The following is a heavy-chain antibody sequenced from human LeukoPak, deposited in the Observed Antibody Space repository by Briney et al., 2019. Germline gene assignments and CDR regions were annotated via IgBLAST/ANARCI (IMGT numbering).Heavy chain of an antibody. CDR3: ARDLNWETY. CDR1: GFTFSSYW. Sequence: GGSLRLSCVASGFTFSSYWMTWVRQAPGKGLEWVANIKTDGSLTHYVDSVKGRFTISRDNAKNSLYLQMNSLRAEDTAVYYCARDLNWETYWGQGTLVSVSS. CDR2: IKTDGSLT. J-gene: IGHJ4*02. V-gene: IGHV3-7*01. D-gene: IGHD7-27*01.